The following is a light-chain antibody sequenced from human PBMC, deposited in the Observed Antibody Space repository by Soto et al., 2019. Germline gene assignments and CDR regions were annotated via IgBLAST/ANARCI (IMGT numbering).Light chain of an antibody. CDR2: GAS. V-gene: IGKV3-15*01. CDR3: LQYNNWYS. J-gene: IGKJ2*03. CDR1: QSVRND. Sequence: EIVMTQSPATLPVSPGERATISCRASQSVRNDLAWLQQKPGKAPRVLVYGASTTAAGVPARFSGSGSGTEFTLTISNLQSEDFAFYYCLQYNNWYSFGQGTKLEIK.